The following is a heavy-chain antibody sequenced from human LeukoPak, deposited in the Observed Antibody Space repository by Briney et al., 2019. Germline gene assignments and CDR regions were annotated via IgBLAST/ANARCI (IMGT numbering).Heavy chain of an antibody. Sequence: SETLSLTCAVYGGSFSSYYWGWIRQPPGKGLEWIGSIYYSGSTCYNPSLKSRVTISVDTSKNQFSLKLSSVTAADTAVYYCARASDDSSGYYYQPTDYWGQGTLVTVSS. CDR2: IYYSGST. J-gene: IGHJ4*02. V-gene: IGHV4-39*07. CDR3: ARASDDSSGYYYQPTDY. CDR1: GGSFSSYY. D-gene: IGHD3-22*01.